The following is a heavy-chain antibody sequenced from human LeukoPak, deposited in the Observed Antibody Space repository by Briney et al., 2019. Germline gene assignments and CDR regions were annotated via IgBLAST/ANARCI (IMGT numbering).Heavy chain of an antibody. J-gene: IGHJ4*02. D-gene: IGHD3-10*01. Sequence: ASVKVSCKASGYTFTSYGISWVRQAPGQGLEWMGWISAYNGNTNYAQKLQGRVTMTTDTSTSTVYMELSSLRSEDTAVYYCARDRGLVRFGLPDYWGQGTLVTVSS. CDR3: ARDRGLVRFGLPDY. CDR2: ISAYNGNT. V-gene: IGHV1-18*01. CDR1: GYTFTSYG.